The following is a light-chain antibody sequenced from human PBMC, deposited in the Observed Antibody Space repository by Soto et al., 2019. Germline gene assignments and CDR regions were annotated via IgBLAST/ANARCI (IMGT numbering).Light chain of an antibody. Sequence: DVQMTQSPSSLSASVGDRVTITCRASQGISNYLAWYQQKPGKVPKLLIYAASTLQSGVPSRFSGSGSGTDFTLTISSLQPEDVATDYFQKYNSAPFTFGPGTKVHIK. V-gene: IGKV1-27*01. J-gene: IGKJ3*01. CDR2: AAS. CDR1: QGISNY. CDR3: QKYNSAPFT.